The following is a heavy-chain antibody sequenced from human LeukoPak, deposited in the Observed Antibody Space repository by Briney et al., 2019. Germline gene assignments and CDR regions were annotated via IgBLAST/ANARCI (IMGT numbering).Heavy chain of an antibody. J-gene: IGHJ4*02. CDR2: INRDGSST. Sequence: RGSPCLSRAASGFTFSSYWMHWVCQAPGKGLGWVSRINRDGSSTGYADSVKGRFTISRDNAKNTLYLQMNSLRAEDTAVYYCARDYYAGYDYWGQGRLVTVSS. D-gene: IGHD3-10*01. CDR3: ARDYYAGYDY. V-gene: IGHV3-74*01. CDR1: GFTFSSYW.